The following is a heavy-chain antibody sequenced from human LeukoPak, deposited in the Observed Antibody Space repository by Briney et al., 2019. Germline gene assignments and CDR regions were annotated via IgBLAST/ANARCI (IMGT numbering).Heavy chain of an antibody. Sequence: ASVKVSCTASGYTFTSYGISWVRQAPGQGLEWMGWISAYNGNTNYAQKLQGRVTMTTDTSTSTAYMELRSLRADDTAVYYCARDGRYIVATILDYWGQGTLVTVSS. V-gene: IGHV1-18*01. CDR1: GYTFTSYG. J-gene: IGHJ4*02. D-gene: IGHD5-12*01. CDR2: ISAYNGNT. CDR3: ARDGRYIVATILDY.